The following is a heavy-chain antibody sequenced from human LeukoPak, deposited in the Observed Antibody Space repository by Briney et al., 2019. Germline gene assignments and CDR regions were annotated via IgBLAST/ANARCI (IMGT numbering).Heavy chain of an antibody. CDR2: ISYDGSNK. CDR1: GFTFSSYA. D-gene: IGHD5-18*01. V-gene: IGHV3-30-3*01. Sequence: GGSLRLSCAASGFTFSSYAMHWVRQAPGKGLERVAVISYDGSNKFYADSVKGRFTISRDNSKNTVYLQMNSLRAEDTAVYYCARAGGYSYGYPDAFDIWGQGTMVTVSS. J-gene: IGHJ3*02. CDR3: ARAGGYSYGYPDAFDI.